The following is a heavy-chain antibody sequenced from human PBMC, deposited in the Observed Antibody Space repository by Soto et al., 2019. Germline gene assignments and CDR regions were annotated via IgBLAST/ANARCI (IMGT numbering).Heavy chain of an antibody. J-gene: IGHJ6*02. CDR3: ARANGHYDILTCYYFDYYYGMDV. D-gene: IGHD3-9*01. V-gene: IGHV5-51*01. Sequence: PGESLKISCKGSGYSFTSYWIGWVRQMPGKGLEWMGIIYPGDSDTRYSPSFQGQVTISADKSISTAYLQWSSLKASDTAMYYCARANGHYDILTCYYFDYYYGMDVWGQGTSVTVSS. CDR2: IYPGDSDT. CDR1: GYSFTSYW.